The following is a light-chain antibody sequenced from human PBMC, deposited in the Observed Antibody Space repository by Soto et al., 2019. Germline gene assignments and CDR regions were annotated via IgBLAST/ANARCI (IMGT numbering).Light chain of an antibody. J-gene: IGLJ3*02. CDR1: TGTVSSGNY. CDR3: LLYFGSRRV. V-gene: IGLV7-43*01. Sequence: QAVVTQESSLTVSPGGTVTLTCASSTGTVSSGNYPNWFQQKPGQAPRALIYSATTKHSWTPARFSGSLLGGKAALTLSGVQPEDEATYHCLLYFGSRRVFGGGTQLTVL. CDR2: SAT.